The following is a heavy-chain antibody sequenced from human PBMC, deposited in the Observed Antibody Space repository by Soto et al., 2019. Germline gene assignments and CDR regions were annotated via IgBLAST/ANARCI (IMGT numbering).Heavy chain of an antibody. J-gene: IGHJ4*02. CDR3: TRESSAYYCDY. V-gene: IGHV3-30-3*01. D-gene: IGHD3-16*01. CDR1: GFTFSSSA. Sequence: GGSLRLSCAASGFTFSSSAMHWVRQAPGKGLEWVAVISYDGSDKFYADSVKGRFTISRDNSKNTMYLQMNSLRVEDTAVYYCTRESSAYYCDYWGQGALVTVSS. CDR2: ISYDGSDK.